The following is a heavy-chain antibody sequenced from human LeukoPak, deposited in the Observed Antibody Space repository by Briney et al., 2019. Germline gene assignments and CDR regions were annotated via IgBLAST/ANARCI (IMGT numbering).Heavy chain of an antibody. CDR2: ISSSSSYT. J-gene: IGHJ6*04. Sequence: GGSLRLSCAASGFTFSDYYMSWIRRAPGKGLEWVSYISSSSSYTNYADSVKGRFTISRDNAKNSLYLQMNSLRAEDTAVYYCARYRFGELTYGMDVWGKGTTVTVSS. D-gene: IGHD3-10*01. V-gene: IGHV3-11*06. CDR1: GFTFSDYY. CDR3: ARYRFGELTYGMDV.